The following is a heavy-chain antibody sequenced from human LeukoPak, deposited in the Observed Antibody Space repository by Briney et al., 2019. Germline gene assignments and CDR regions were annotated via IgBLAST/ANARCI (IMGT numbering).Heavy chain of an antibody. D-gene: IGHD3-10*01. CDR1: GFTFSSYA. Sequence: GGSLRLSCAASGFTFSSYAMHWVRQAPGKGREWVAFIRYDGSNKYYADSVKGRFTISRDNSKNTLYLQMNSLRAEDTAVYYCAKDRRFGELNAFDIWGQGTMVPVSS. CDR3: AKDRRFGELNAFDI. V-gene: IGHV3-30*02. J-gene: IGHJ3*02. CDR2: IRYDGSNK.